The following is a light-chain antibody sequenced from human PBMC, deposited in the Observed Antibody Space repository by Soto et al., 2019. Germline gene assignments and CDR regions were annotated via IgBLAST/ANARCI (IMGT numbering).Light chain of an antibody. J-gene: IGKJ2*01. V-gene: IGKV1-5*01. CDR1: QSINKW. CDR2: DAA. Sequence: IQMTHVSSTLSASVGDRVTITCRARQSINKWVAWVPQKSGRAPKLLIYDAATLQSGVPSRVSGTGSGTDFSLTISSLQPEDFATYYCQQYNIGYTFGQGTRLDIK. CDR3: QQYNIGYT.